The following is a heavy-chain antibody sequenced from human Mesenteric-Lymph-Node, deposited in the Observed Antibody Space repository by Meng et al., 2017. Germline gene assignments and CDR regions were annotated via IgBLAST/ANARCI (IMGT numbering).Heavy chain of an antibody. V-gene: IGHV3-7*01. CDR2: IKQDGSEK. CDR1: GFTFSSYW. Sequence: GGSLRLSCAASGFTFSSYWMSWVRQAPGKGLEWVANIKQDGSEKYYVDSVKGRFTIPRDNAKNSLYLQMNSLRAEDTAVYYCAREWPYSSGWYYFDYWGQGTLVTVSS. J-gene: IGHJ4*02. CDR3: AREWPYSSGWYYFDY. D-gene: IGHD6-19*01.